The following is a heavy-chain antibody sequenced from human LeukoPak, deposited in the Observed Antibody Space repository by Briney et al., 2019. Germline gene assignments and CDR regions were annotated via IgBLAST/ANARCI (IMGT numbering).Heavy chain of an antibody. J-gene: IGHJ4*02. CDR1: GFTFSSYA. D-gene: IGHD2-15*01. V-gene: IGHV3-48*01. Sequence: GGSLRLSCAASGFTFSSYAMSWVRQAPGKGLEWVSYISSSSSTIYYADSVKGRFTISRDNAKNSLYLQMNSLRAEDTAVYYCAREERGYCSGGSCYSQEIYFDYWGQGTLVTVSS. CDR2: ISSSSSTI. CDR3: AREERGYCSGGSCYSQEIYFDY.